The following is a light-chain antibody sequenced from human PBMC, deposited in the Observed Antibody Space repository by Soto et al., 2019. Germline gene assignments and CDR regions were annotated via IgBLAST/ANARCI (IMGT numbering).Light chain of an antibody. V-gene: IGKV4-1*01. Sequence: IVMTQSPDSLAVSLGDRATINCKSSDNVLYTTNNKNYMAWYQQRPGQPPKLLISGASTRESGVPDRFSGSGSETDFTLTINNVQPEDVAVYYCQQYYSTLPYTFGQGTKLEIK. CDR1: DNVLYTTNNKNY. CDR2: GAS. CDR3: QQYYSTLPYT. J-gene: IGKJ2*01.